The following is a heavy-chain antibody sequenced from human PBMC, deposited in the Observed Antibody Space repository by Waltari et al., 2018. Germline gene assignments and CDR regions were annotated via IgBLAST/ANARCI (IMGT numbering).Heavy chain of an antibody. CDR3: ARDPWHIVLVTTIRFDY. CDR1: GFTFSDNA. CDR2: ISGSGDST. Sequence: EVQLLESGGGLVQPGGSLRLSCAASGFTFSDNAMSWVRQAPGKGLAWVSAISGSGDSTYYTDSVKGRFTISRDNSNNRLYLQMNSLRVEDTAVYYCARDPWHIVLVTTIRFDYWGLGTLVTVSS. V-gene: IGHV3-23*01. D-gene: IGHD2-21*02. J-gene: IGHJ4*02.